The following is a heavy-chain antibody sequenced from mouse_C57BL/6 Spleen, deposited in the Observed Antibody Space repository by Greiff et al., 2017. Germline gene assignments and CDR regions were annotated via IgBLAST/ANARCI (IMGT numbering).Heavy chain of an antibody. V-gene: IGHV5-16*01. CDR1: GFTFSDYY. CDR2: INYDGSST. J-gene: IGHJ4*01. D-gene: IGHD1-1*01. Sequence: EVKLMESEGGLVQPGSSMKLSCTASGFTFSDYYMAWVRQVPEKGLEWVANINYDGSSTYYLDSLKSRFIISRDNAKNILYLQMSSLKSEDTATYYCARENYYGSSRDYYAMDYWGQGTSVTVSS. CDR3: ARENYYGSSRDYYAMDY.